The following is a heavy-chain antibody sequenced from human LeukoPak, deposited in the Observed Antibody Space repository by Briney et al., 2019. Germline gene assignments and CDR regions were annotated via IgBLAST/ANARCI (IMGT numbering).Heavy chain of an antibody. D-gene: IGHD3-9*01. Sequence: PSETLSLTCTVSGGSISSGSYYWSWIRQPAGTGLEWIGRIYTSGSTNYNPSLKSRVTMSVDTSKNQFSLKLSSVTAADTAVYYCARAIDELYYDILTGYYTGWYFDLWGRGTLVTVSS. J-gene: IGHJ2*01. CDR2: IYTSGST. CDR3: ARAIDELYYDILTGYYTGWYFDL. CDR1: GGSISSGSYY. V-gene: IGHV4-61*02.